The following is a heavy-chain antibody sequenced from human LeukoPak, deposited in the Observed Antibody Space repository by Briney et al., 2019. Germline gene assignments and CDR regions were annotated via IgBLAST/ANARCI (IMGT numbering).Heavy chain of an antibody. J-gene: IGHJ3*02. CDR1: GFTFSSYS. CDR3: ARDRGYYDILTGLRPGAFDI. V-gene: IGHV3-21*01. CDR2: ISSSSSYI. D-gene: IGHD3-9*01. Sequence: GESLKISCAASGFTFSSYSMNWVRQAPGKGLEWVSSISSSSSYIYYADSVKGRFTISRDNAKNSLYLQMNSLRAEDTAVYYCARDRGYYDILTGLRPGAFDIWGQGTMVTVSS.